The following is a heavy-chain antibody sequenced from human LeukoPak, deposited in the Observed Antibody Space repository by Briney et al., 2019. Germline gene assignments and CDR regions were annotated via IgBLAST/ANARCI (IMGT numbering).Heavy chain of an antibody. Sequence: SQSLSLTCTVSGDSICGGANCCSCVRQPAGKGLELLGCVFSSGSTNYNPSLKSRVTISVDTSKNQFSLKLSSVTAADTAVYFCARGPYSYDSSGAFDIWGQGTMVTVSS. CDR3: ARGPYSYDSSGAFDI. D-gene: IGHD3-22*01. CDR1: GDSICGGANC. CDR2: VFSSGST. V-gene: IGHV4-61*02. J-gene: IGHJ3*02.